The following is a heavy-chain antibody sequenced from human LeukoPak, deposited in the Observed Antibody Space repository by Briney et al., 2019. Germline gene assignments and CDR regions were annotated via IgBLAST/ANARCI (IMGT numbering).Heavy chain of an antibody. V-gene: IGHV4-30-2*01. CDR1: GGSISSGGYS. D-gene: IGHD3-10*01. J-gene: IGHJ3*02. CDR3: AREGARASNDAFDI. Sequence: SETLSLTCAVSGGSISSGGYSWSWIRQPPGKGLEWIGYIYHSGSTYYNPSLKSRVTISVDTSKNQFSLKLSSVTAADTAVYYCAREGARASNDAFDIWGQGTMVTVSS. CDR2: IYHSGST.